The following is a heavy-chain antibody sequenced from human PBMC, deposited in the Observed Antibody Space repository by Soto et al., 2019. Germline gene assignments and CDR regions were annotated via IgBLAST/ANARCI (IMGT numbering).Heavy chain of an antibody. Sequence: SETLSLTCTVSGGSISSGDYYWSWIRQPPGKGLEWIGYIYYSGSTNYNPSLKSRVTISVDTSKNQFSLKLSSVTAADTAVYYCASPRGELRYFDWLLTGRYYYYGMDVWCQGTTVTVS. CDR2: IYYSGST. J-gene: IGHJ6*02. CDR3: ASPRGELRYFDWLLTGRYYYYGMDV. V-gene: IGHV4-30-4*01. CDR1: GGSISSGDYY. D-gene: IGHD3-9*01.